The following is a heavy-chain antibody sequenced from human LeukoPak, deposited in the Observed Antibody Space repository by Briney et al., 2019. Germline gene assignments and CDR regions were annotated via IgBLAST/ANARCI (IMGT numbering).Heavy chain of an antibody. CDR1: GGTFSSYA. J-gene: IGHJ4*02. Sequence: ASVKVSCKASGGTFSSYAISWVRQAPGQGLEWMGGIIPIFGTANYAQKFQGRVTITADESTSTAYMELSRLRSEDTAVYYCARGPHGYSGYDALDYWGQGTLVTVSS. CDR3: ARGPHGYSGYDALDY. V-gene: IGHV1-69*13. D-gene: IGHD5-12*01. CDR2: IIPIFGTA.